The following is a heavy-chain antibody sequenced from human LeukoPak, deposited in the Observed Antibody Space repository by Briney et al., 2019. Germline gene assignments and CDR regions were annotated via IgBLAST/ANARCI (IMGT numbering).Heavy chain of an antibody. V-gene: IGHV4-61*02. D-gene: IGHD3-10*01. Sequence: PSETLSLTCTVSGVSITSGSYFWSWIRQPAGEGLEWIGRVHTTGTTNYNPSLKSRVTISLDTSKNQFSLRLSSVTATDTAVYYCARYTTSWFVDYWGQGTQVTVSS. CDR2: VHTTGTT. CDR3: ARYTTSWFVDY. J-gene: IGHJ4*02. CDR1: GVSITSGSYF.